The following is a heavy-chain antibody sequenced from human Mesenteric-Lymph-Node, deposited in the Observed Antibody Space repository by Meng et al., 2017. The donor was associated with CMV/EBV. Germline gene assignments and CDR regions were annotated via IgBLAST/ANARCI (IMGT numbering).Heavy chain of an antibody. J-gene: IGHJ4*02. CDR3: ARHQRWLKSEGGFNY. Sequence: QGQYHQWGPGLLKPSETLSLTCAFYGGSFSGYYWSWIRRPPGKGLEWIGEINHSGSTNYNPSLKSRVTISVDTSKNQFSLKLSSVTAADTAVYYCARHQRWLKSEGGFNYWGQGTLVTVSS. CDR2: INHSGST. V-gene: IGHV4-34*01. CDR1: GGSFSGYY. D-gene: IGHD4-23*01.